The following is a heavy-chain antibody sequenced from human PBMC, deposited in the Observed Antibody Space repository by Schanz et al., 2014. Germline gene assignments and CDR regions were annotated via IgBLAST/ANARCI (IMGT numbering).Heavy chain of an antibody. Sequence: QVQMVESGGGVVQPGRSLRLSCAAYGFTLSSYAVHWVRQAPGKGLEWVAVIWYDENNKYYADSVKGRFTMSRDNSKNTLYLQMNSLRAEDTAVYYCARANYRRKINFDYWGRGTLVTVSS. CDR3: ARANYRRKINFDY. D-gene: IGHD3-10*01. J-gene: IGHJ4*02. CDR2: IWYDENNK. CDR1: GFTLSSYA. V-gene: IGHV3-33*08.